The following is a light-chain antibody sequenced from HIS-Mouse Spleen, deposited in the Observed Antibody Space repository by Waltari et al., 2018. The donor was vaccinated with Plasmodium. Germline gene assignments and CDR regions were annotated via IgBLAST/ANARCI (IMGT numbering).Light chain of an antibody. CDR3: QQSYSTLMYT. CDR2: AAS. CDR1: QSISSY. V-gene: IGKV1-39*01. J-gene: IGKJ2*01. Sequence: DIQMTQSPSSLSASVGDRVTITCRASQSISSYLNWYQQKPGKAPKLLIYAASSLQSGVPSRFSGSESGTDVTLTISSLQPEDFATYYCQQSYSTLMYTFGQGTKLEIK.